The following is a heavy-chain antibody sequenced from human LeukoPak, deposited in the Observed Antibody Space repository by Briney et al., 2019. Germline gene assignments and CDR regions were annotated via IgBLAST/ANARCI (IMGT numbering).Heavy chain of an antibody. V-gene: IGHV3-53*01. CDR1: GFTVSSNY. CDR2: IYSGGST. Sequence: QPGGSLRLSCAASGFTVSSNYMSWVRQAPGKGLEWVSIIYSGGSTYYADSVKGRFTISRDNSKNTLYLQMNSLRTEDTAVYYCARVTGSYYPFDYWGQGTLVTVSS. J-gene: IGHJ4*02. CDR3: ARVTGSYYPFDY. D-gene: IGHD3-10*01.